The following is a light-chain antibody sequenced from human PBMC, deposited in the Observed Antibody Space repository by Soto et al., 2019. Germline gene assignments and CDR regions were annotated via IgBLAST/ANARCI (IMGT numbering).Light chain of an antibody. V-gene: IGKV3-15*01. Sequence: EVVLVQSAATRSVSPGDRATLSCRASQYIGSAVAWYHQRSGQAPRLLIFDASIRVPTTPARFSGSVSGTEFTLTISSLESEDFAVYFCQQYGDRPRTFGQGTKVHIK. CDR3: QQYGDRPRT. J-gene: IGKJ1*01. CDR2: DAS. CDR1: QYIGSA.